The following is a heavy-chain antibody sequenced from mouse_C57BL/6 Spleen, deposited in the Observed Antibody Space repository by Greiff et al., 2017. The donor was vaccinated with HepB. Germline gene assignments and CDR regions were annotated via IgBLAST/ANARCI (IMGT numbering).Heavy chain of an antibody. CDR2: INPNNGGT. D-gene: IGHD1-2*01. V-gene: IGHV1-26*01. Sequence: EVQLQQSGPELVKPGASVKISCKASGYTFTDYYMNWVKQSHGKSLEWIGDINPNNGGTSYNQKFKGKATLTVDKSSSTAYMELRSLTSEDSAVYYCAREGKTATRGAYWGQGTLVTVAA. CDR1: GYTFTDYY. J-gene: IGHJ3*01. CDR3: AREGKTATRGAY.